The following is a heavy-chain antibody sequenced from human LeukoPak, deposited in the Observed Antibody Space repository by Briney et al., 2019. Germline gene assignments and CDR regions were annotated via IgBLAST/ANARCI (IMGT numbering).Heavy chain of an antibody. J-gene: IGHJ3*02. CDR1: GFTFSSYS. D-gene: IGHD1-26*01. CDR2: ISSSSSYL. V-gene: IGHV3-21*01. Sequence: GGSLRLSCAASGFTFSSYSMNWVRQAPGKGLEWVSSISSSSSYLYYAASVRGRFTISRDNAKISLYLQMNSLRAEDAAVYYCARDGSYKSVGYAFDIWGQGTMVTVSS. CDR3: ARDGSYKSVGYAFDI.